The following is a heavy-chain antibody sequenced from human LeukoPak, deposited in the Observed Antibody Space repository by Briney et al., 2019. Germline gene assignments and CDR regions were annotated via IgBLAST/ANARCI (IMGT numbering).Heavy chain of an antibody. Sequence: GGSLRLSCAASGFTFSSYSMNWVRQAPGKGLEWVSSISSSSSYIYYADSVKGRFTISRDNAKNSLYLQMNSLRAEDTAVYYCARVGTIFGVVTGFDYWGQGTLVTVSS. V-gene: IGHV3-21*01. CDR3: ARVGTIFGVVTGFDY. CDR1: GFTFSSYS. J-gene: IGHJ4*02. CDR2: ISSSSSYI. D-gene: IGHD3-3*01.